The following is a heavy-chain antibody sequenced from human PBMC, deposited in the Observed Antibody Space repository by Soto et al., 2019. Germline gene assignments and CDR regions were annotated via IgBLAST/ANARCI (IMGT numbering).Heavy chain of an antibody. CDR1: EYTFTYLH. J-gene: IGHJ4*02. V-gene: IGHV1-45*02. CDR2: ITIFNGNT. CDR3: ARSPLDSSNEIYFDS. D-gene: IGHD3-22*01. Sequence: QMHLVQSAAEVKKTGSTVTISCEASEYTFTYLHLHWVRRAPGQGLEWLGWITIFNGNTNYAQKFQDRVVISRDTSLSTVYMTLSGLKSEDTAMYYCARSPLDSSNEIYFDSWGQGTLVTVSS.